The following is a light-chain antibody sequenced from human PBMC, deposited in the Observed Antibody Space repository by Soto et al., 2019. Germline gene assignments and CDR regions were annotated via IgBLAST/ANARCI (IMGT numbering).Light chain of an antibody. V-gene: IGKV3D-20*02. CDR2: GAS. CDR3: QQRSHWPRT. Sequence: EIVLTQSPGTLSLSPGERATLSCRSSQSVSSSYLAWYQQNPGQAPRLLIYGASSRATGIPDRFSGSGSGTNFTLTISRLEPEDFAVYYCQQRSHWPRTFGQGTKVDIK. CDR1: QSVSSSY. J-gene: IGKJ1*01.